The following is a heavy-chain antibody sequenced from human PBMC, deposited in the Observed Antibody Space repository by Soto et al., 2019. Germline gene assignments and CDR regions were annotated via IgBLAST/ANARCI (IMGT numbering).Heavy chain of an antibody. V-gene: IGHV4-30-4*01. J-gene: IGHJ2*01. CDR2: IYDSGST. CDR1: GGSISGGVGGLYY. Sequence: QLQLRESGPGLVKPSETLSLTCTVSGGSISGGVGGLYYWSLIRQPPGKGLDRIGDIYDSGSTYYNPSFMIRVTITVDTSKNQFSLRLSSVTAADSAVYYCAREVITLTTDWYFDLWGRGTLVTVSS. CDR3: AREVITLTTDWYFDL. D-gene: IGHD4-17*01.